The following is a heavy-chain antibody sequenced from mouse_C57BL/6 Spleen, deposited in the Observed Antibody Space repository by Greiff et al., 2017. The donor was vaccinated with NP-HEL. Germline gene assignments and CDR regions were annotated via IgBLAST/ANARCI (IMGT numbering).Heavy chain of an antibody. CDR1: GYTFTDHT. CDR3: ERGEFITWAMDY. CDR2: IYPRDGST. Sequence: VKLMESDAELVKPGASVKISCKVSGYTFTDHTIHWMKQRPEQGLEWIGYIYPRDGSTKYNEKFKGKATLTADKSSSTAYMQLNSLTSEDSAIYFCERGEFITWAMDYWGQGTSVTVSS. D-gene: IGHD1-1*01. V-gene: IGHV1-78*01. J-gene: IGHJ4*01.